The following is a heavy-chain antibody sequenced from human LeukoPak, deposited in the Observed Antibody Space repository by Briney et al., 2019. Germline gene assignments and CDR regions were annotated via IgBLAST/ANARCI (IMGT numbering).Heavy chain of an antibody. Sequence: GGSLRLSCAASGFTFSGSAMHWVRQASGKGLEWVGRIRSKANSYATAYAASVKGRFTISRDDSKNTAYLQMNSLKTEDTAVYYCTSTTVTTVGHYWGQGTLVTVSS. D-gene: IGHD4-17*01. CDR2: IRSKANSYAT. J-gene: IGHJ4*02. V-gene: IGHV3-73*01. CDR3: TSTTVTTVGHY. CDR1: GFTFSGSA.